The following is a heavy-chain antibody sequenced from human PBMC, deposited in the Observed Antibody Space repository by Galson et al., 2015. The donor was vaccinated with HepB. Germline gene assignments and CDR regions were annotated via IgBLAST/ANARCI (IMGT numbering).Heavy chain of an antibody. Sequence: SLRLSCAASGSTFSSYAMSWVRQAPGKGLEWVSAISGSGGSTYYADSVKGRFTISRDNSKNTLYLQMNSLRAEDTAVYYCAKGTRTIAVADDAFDIWGQGTMVTVSS. CDR1: GSTFSSYA. CDR2: ISGSGGST. V-gene: IGHV3-23*01. D-gene: IGHD6-19*01. CDR3: AKGTRTIAVADDAFDI. J-gene: IGHJ3*02.